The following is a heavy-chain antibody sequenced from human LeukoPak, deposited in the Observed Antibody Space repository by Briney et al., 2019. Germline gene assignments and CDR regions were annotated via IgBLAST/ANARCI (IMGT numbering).Heavy chain of an antibody. J-gene: IGHJ5*02. CDR3: AGEGSRYCSGGSCYFS. CDR2: IYTSGST. V-gene: IGHV4-61*02. D-gene: IGHD2-15*01. CDR1: GGSISSGSYY. Sequence: PLQTLSLTCTVSGGSISSGSYYWSWIRQPAGKGLEWIGRIYTSGSTNYNPSLKSRVTISVDTSKNQFSLKLSSVTAADTAVYYCAGEGSRYCSGGSCYFSWGQGTLVTVSS.